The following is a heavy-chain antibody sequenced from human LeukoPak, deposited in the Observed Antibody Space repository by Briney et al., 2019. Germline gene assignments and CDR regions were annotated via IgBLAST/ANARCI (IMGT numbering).Heavy chain of an antibody. CDR3: ARDSPGIAAAGTDY. J-gene: IGHJ4*02. CDR1: RFTFSSYS. Sequence: PGGSLRLSCAASRFTFSSYSMNWVRQAPGKGLEWVSSISSSSSYIYYADSVKGRFTISRDNAKNSLYLQMNSLRAEDTAVYYCARDSPGIAAAGTDYWGQGTLVTVSS. D-gene: IGHD6-13*01. V-gene: IGHV3-21*01. CDR2: ISSSSSYI.